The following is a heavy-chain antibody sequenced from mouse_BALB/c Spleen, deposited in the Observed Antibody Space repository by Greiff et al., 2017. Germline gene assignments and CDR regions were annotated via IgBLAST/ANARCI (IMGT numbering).Heavy chain of an antibody. Sequence: EVQVVESGGGLVKPGGSLKLSCAASGFTFSSYAMSWVRQTPEKRLEWVASISSGGSTYYPDSVKGRFTISRDNARNILYLQMSSLRSEDTAMYYCARGGETEFAYWGQGTLVTVSA. J-gene: IGHJ3*01. CDR1: GFTFSSYA. CDR2: ISSGGST. CDR3: ARGGETEFAY. V-gene: IGHV5-6-5*01.